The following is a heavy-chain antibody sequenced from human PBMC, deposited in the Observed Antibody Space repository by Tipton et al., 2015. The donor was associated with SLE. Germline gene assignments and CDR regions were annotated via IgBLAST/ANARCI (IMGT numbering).Heavy chain of an antibody. D-gene: IGHD7-27*01. CDR3: ARDLAWGSWGY. V-gene: IGHV4-39*07. CDR2: IYYSGST. CDR1: GGSMSSSGYY. J-gene: IGHJ4*02. Sequence: TLSLTCTVSGGSMSSSGYYWGWIRQPPRMGLEWIGTIYYSGSTNYNPSLKSRVTLSVDTSRKQFSLKLTSVTTADTAVYYCARDLAWGSWGYWGQGTLVTVSS.